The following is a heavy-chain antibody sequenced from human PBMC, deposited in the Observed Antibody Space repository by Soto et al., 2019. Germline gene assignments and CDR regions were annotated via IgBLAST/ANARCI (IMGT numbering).Heavy chain of an antibody. J-gene: IGHJ6*02. CDR3: AKHGGNSFGPGDYYGMDI. Sequence: GGSLRLSCATSGFTFSSSWMHWVRQAPGKGLVWVSRVSGGGSSTNYADSVKGRFTISRDNSKTTLYLQMNSLRAEDTAVYYCAKHGGNSFGPGDYYGMDIWGQGTTVTVS. CDR2: VSGGGSST. D-gene: IGHD5-18*01. CDR1: GFTFSSSW. V-gene: IGHV3-74*01.